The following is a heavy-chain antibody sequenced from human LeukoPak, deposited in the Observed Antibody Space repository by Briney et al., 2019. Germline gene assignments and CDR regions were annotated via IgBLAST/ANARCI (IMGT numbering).Heavy chain of an antibody. CDR2: ISGSGDST. CDR3: ASSRYCSGGSCTDI. D-gene: IGHD2-15*01. J-gene: IGHJ3*02. V-gene: IGHV3-23*01. CDR1: GFTFSNYA. Sequence: GGSLRLSCAASGFTFSNYAMNWVRQAPGKGLEWVSAISGSGDSTYYADSVKGRFTISRDNSKNTLYLQMNSLRAEDTAVYYCASSRYCSGGSCTDIWGQGTMVTVSS.